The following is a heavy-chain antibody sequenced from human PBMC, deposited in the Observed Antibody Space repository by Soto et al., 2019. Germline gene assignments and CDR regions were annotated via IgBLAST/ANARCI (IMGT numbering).Heavy chain of an antibody. Sequence: EVQLVESGGGLVQPGGSLRLSCVASGFTFNSYSMNWVRQAPGKGLEWISYINSGSTSVFYADSVKGRFNISRDNAKNPLYLQMNSLRAEDTAVYYCASSTSPDAYWGQGTLVTVSS. CDR1: GFTFNSYS. CDR2: INSGSTSV. J-gene: IGHJ4*02. V-gene: IGHV3-48*01. CDR3: ASSTSPDAY. D-gene: IGHD2-2*01.